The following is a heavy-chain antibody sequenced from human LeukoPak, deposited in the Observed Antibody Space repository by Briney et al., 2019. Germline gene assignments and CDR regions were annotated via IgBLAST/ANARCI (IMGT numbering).Heavy chain of an antibody. CDR3: AREGYYGAFDI. V-gene: IGHV3-48*03. CDR2: ISSSGSTI. J-gene: IGHJ3*02. Sequence: PGGSLRLSCAASGFTFSSCEMNWVRQAPGKGLEWVSYISSSGSTIYYADSVKGRFSISRDNGKNTLYLQMNSLRAEDTAVYYCAREGYYGAFDIWGQGTMVTVPS. D-gene: IGHD3-10*01. CDR1: GFTFSSCE.